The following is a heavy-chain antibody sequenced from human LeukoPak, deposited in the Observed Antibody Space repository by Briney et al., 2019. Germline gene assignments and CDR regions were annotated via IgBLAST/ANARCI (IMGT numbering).Heavy chain of an antibody. V-gene: IGHV3-20*04. CDR1: GFTFDDYG. CDR3: ARHRDSSSWYYFDY. Sequence: PGGSLRLSCADSGFTFDDYGMSWVRQAPGKGLEWVSGINWNGGSTGYADSVKGRFTISRDNAKNSLYLQMNSLRAEDTALYYCARHRDSSSWYYFDYWGQGTLVTVSS. J-gene: IGHJ4*02. CDR2: INWNGGST. D-gene: IGHD6-13*01.